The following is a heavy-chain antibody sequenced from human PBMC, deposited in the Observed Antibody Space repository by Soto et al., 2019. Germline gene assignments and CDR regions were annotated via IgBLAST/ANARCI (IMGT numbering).Heavy chain of an antibody. D-gene: IGHD2-21*02. Sequence: PGGSRRLSGAASGFTFSDYYMSWIRQAPGQGLEWVSSISGSGGRKYYADYVKGRFNISRDNCKNTIYMTTPRLRAEETAVYYCAKLIITYCGGDCSDAFDIWGQGKMVKVS. CDR2: ISGSGGRK. CDR3: AKLIITYCGGDCSDAFDI. CDR1: GFTFSDYY. J-gene: IGHJ3*02. V-gene: IGHV3-23*01.